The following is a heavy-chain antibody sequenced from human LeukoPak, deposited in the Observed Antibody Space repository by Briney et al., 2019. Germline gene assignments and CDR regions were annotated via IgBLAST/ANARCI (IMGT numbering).Heavy chain of an antibody. V-gene: IGHV1-18*01. D-gene: IGHD1-26*01. J-gene: IGHJ3*02. CDR2: ISAYNGIT. CDR3: ARGPDIVGAIYDAFDI. CDR1: GYTFTSYG. Sequence: VKVSCKASGYTFTSYGISWVRQAPGQGLEWMGWISAYNGITNYAQKLQGRVTMTTDTSTSTAYMELRSLRSDDTAVYYCARGPDIVGAIYDAFDIWGQGTMVTVSS.